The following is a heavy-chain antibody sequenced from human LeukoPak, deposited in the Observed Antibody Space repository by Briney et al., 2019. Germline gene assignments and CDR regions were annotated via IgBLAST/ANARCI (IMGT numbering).Heavy chain of an antibody. CDR1: GGSISSYY. Sequence: SETLSLTCTVSGGSISSYYWSWIRQPAGKGLEWIGRIYTSGSTNYNPSLKSRVTMSVDTSKNQFSLKLSSVTAADTAVYYCARGNYDFWSGYPYYYYYGMDVWGQGTTVTVSS. V-gene: IGHV4-4*07. CDR2: IYTSGST. J-gene: IGHJ6*02. CDR3: ARGNYDFWSGYPYYYYYGMDV. D-gene: IGHD3-3*01.